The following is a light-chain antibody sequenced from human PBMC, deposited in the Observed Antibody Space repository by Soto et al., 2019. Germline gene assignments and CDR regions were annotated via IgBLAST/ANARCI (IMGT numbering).Light chain of an antibody. CDR1: QSVSSY. Sequence: EIVMTQSPATLSVSPGERATLSCRASQSVSSYLAWYQQKPGLPPRLLIYDASTRATGIPDRFSGSGSGTDFTLTISRLQSADFAVYYCQQYSNWNPLYTFGRGTKLEIK. J-gene: IGKJ2*01. V-gene: IGKV3-15*01. CDR2: DAS. CDR3: QQYSNWNPLYT.